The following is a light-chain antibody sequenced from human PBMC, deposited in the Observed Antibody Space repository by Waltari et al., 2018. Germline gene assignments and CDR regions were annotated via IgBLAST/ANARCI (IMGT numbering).Light chain of an antibody. V-gene: IGKV1-9*01. CDR2: AAS. CDR1: QGVNVY. J-gene: IGKJ1*01. Sequence: IQLTQSPSSLSASVGARVTLTCRASQGVNVYFAWYQQKPGKAPKLLIYAASTLQSGVSSRFSGSGSGTDFTLTINSLQPEDIATYYCQQFNASPRTFGQGTNVEIK. CDR3: QQFNASPRT.